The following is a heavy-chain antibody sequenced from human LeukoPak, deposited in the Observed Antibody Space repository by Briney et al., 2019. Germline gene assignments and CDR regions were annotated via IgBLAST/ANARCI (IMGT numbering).Heavy chain of an antibody. Sequence: GGSLRLSCAASGFSFSTYWMIWVRQAPGKGLEWVVSIKQDGSEKYYVDSVKGRFTISRDNARNSMSLQMNSLRAEDTAIYYCTRRASNYDFWSGYNVWGKGTTVTVSS. CDR2: IKQDGSEK. V-gene: IGHV3-7*01. J-gene: IGHJ6*04. CDR3: TRRASNYDFWSGYNV. CDR1: GFSFSTYW. D-gene: IGHD3-3*01.